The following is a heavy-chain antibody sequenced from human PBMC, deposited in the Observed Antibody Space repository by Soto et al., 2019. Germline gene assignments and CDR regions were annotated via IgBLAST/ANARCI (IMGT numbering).Heavy chain of an antibody. CDR2: ISAYNGNT. D-gene: IGHD2-2*01. CDR1: GNTFTSYG. Sequence: ASVKVSCKASGNTFTSYGISWVRQAPGQGLEWMGWISAYNGNTNYAQKLQGRVTMTTDTSTGTAYMELRSLRSDDTAVYYCARAYCSSTSCYEYFDYWGQGTLVTVSS. CDR3: ARAYCSSTSCYEYFDY. V-gene: IGHV1-18*01. J-gene: IGHJ4*02.